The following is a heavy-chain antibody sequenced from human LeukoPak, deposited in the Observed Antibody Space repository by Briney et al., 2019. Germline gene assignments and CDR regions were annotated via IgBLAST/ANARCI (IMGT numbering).Heavy chain of an antibody. V-gene: IGHV4-39*01. CDR3: ARSFSRGTRDYYYYMDV. CDR1: GGSISSYY. D-gene: IGHD3-10*01. CDR2: IYYSGST. J-gene: IGHJ6*03. Sequence: SETLSLTCTVSGGSISSYYWGWIRQPPGKGLEWIGSIYYSGSTYYNPSLKSRVTISVDTSKNQFSLKLSSVTAADTAVYYCARSFSRGTRDYYYYMDVWGKGTTVTVSS.